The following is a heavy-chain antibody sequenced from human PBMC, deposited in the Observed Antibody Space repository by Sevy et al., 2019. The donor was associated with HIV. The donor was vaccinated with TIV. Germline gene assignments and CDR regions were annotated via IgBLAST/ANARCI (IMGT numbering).Heavy chain of an antibody. J-gene: IGHJ5*02. CDR3: ARGLSVVATRGVWFDP. CDR2: ISNYNSNR. CDR1: GYTFSSYG. V-gene: IGHV1-18*01. D-gene: IGHD3-22*01. Sequence: ASVKVSCKASGYTFSSYGISWVRQAPGQGLEWMGWISNYNSNRKSAQKFQDRVIMTTDTSTSTAYLELTNLRKDDTAVYSCARGLSVVATRGVWFDPWGPGTLVTVSS.